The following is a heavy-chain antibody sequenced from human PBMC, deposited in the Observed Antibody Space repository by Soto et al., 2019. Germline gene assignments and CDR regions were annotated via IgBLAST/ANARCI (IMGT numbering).Heavy chain of an antibody. V-gene: IGHV3-23*01. D-gene: IGHD3-22*01. CDR1: GFTFSSYA. Sequence: GGSLRLSCAASGFTFSSYAMSWVRQAPGKGLEWVSAISGSGGSTYYADSVKGRFTISRDNSKNTLYLQMNSLRAEDTAVYYCAKDTLQSMIKPYYMDVWGKGTTVTVSS. CDR2: ISGSGGST. J-gene: IGHJ6*03. CDR3: AKDTLQSMIKPYYMDV.